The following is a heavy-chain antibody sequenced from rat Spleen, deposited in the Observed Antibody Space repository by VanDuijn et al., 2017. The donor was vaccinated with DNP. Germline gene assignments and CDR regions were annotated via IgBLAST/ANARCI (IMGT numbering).Heavy chain of an antibody. D-gene: IGHD1-4*01. V-gene: IGHV2-41*01. CDR3: ARSGPSLDA. CDR2: IWNTGDT. Sequence: QVQLRESGPGLVQPSQTLSLTCSVDGFSLTRYNVHWVRQPPGKGLEWMGVIWNTGDTRYNSALKSRLRITKDTSKSQVFLKMNSLQTEDTATFFWARSGPSLDAWGQGTSVTVSS. J-gene: IGHJ4*01. CDR1: GFSLTRYN.